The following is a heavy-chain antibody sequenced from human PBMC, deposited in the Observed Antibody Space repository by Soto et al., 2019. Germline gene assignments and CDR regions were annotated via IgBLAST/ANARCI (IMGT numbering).Heavy chain of an antibody. V-gene: IGHV4-59*01. CDR1: GGSISSYY. CDR2: IYYSGST. J-gene: IGHJ6*02. Sequence: PSETLSLTCTVSGGSISSYYWSWIRQPPGKGLEWIGYIYYSGSTNYNPSLKSRVTISVDTSKNQFSLKLGSVTAADTAVYYCARGGPAATYRFYYYYGMDVCGPGTTVTVSS. D-gene: IGHD2-2*01. CDR3: ARGGPAATYRFYYYYGMDV.